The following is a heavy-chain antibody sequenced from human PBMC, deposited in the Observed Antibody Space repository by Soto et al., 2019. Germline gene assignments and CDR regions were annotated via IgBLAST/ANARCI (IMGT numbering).Heavy chain of an antibody. D-gene: IGHD3-10*01. J-gene: IGHJ4*02. V-gene: IGHV3-23*01. Sequence: EVQLLESGGGWVQPGWSLRLSCAASGFTFSSYAMSWVRQAPGKGLEWVSAISGSGGSTSYADSVKGRFTISRDNSKNTLYRQMNSLRAEDTAVYYCAPHLWFGELSYWGQGTLVTVSS. CDR2: ISGSGGST. CDR1: GFTFSSYA. CDR3: APHLWFGELSY.